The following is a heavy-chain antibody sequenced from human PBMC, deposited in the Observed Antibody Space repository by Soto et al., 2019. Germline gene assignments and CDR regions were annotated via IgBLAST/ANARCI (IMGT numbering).Heavy chain of an antibody. D-gene: IGHD5-12*01. CDR3: ARGYSGYDIPGLDY. Sequence: GGSLRLSCAASGFTVSNTYMTWVRQAPGKGLEWVSVIYSGGSTYYADSGKGRFTMSRENSKNTLFLQMNSLGAEDTAVYYCARGYSGYDIPGLDYWGQGALVTVSS. CDR1: GFTVSNTY. J-gene: IGHJ4*02. CDR2: IYSGGST. V-gene: IGHV3-66*01.